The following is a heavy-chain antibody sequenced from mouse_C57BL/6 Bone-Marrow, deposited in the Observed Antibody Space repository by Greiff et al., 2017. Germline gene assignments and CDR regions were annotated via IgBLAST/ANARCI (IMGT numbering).Heavy chain of an antibody. CDR2: INPNYGTT. J-gene: IGHJ4*01. Sequence: EVQLVQPGPELVKPGASVKISCKASGYSFTDYKMHWVKQSNGKSLEWIGVINPNYGTTSYNQKFKGKATLTVDQSSSTAYMQLNSLTSEDSAVYYYARDYDYDYAMDYWGQGTSVTGSS. CDR1: GYSFTDYK. D-gene: IGHD2-4*01. V-gene: IGHV1-39*01. CDR3: ARDYDYDYAMDY.